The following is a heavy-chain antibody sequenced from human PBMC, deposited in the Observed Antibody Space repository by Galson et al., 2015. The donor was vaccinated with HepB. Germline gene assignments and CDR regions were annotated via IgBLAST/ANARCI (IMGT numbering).Heavy chain of an antibody. D-gene: IGHD3-3*01. CDR1: GFTFSSYA. V-gene: IGHV3-23*01. J-gene: IGHJ6*02. CDR3: AKEGGGHDFFLYYYGMDV. CDR2: ISGSGGST. Sequence: SLRLSCAASGFTFSSYAMSWVRQAPGKGLEWVSAISGSGGSTYYADSVKGRFTISRDNSKNTLYLQMNSLRAEDTAVYYCAKEGGGHDFFLYYYGMDVWGQGTTVTVSS.